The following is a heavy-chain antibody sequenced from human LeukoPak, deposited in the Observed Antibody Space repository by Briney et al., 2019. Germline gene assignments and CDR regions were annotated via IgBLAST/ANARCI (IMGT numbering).Heavy chain of an antibody. V-gene: IGHV1-2*02. D-gene: IGHD3-22*01. CDR1: GYTFTGYY. CDR3: ARDQDYYDSSGYCDY. J-gene: IGHJ4*02. CDR2: INPNSGGT. Sequence: ASVKVSCKASGYTFTGYYMHWVRQAPGQGLEWMGWINPNSGGTNYAQKFQGGVTMTRDTSISTAYMELSRLRSDDTAVYYCARDQDYYDSSGYCDYWGQGTLVTVSS.